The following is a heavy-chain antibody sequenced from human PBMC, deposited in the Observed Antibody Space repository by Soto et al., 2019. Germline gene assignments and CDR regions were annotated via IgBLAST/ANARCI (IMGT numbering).Heavy chain of an antibody. CDR2: IWYDGSNK. D-gene: IGHD3-9*01. CDR1: GFTFSSYG. V-gene: IGHV3-33*01. J-gene: IGHJ6*02. Sequence: PGGSLRLSCAAPGFTFSSYGMHWVRQAPGKGLEWVAVIWYDGSNKYYADSVKGRFTISRDNSKNTLYLQMNSLRAEDTAVYYCARGEVATYYDILTGYSLMDVWGQGTTVTVSS. CDR3: ARGEVATYYDILTGYSLMDV.